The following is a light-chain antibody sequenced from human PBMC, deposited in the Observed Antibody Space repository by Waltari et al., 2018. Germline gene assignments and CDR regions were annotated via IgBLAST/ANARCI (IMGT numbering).Light chain of an antibody. Sequence: EIVLTQSPATLSLSPGERAALSCRASQSVSNYLVWYQQKPCQAPRLLIYDASKRATVHPARCSVSGSGTDFTLTSSSRGPEDFEVYYCQQRSIWPITFGPGTKVDLK. J-gene: IGKJ3*01. V-gene: IGKV3-11*01. CDR1: QSVSNY. CDR2: DAS. CDR3: QQRSIWPIT.